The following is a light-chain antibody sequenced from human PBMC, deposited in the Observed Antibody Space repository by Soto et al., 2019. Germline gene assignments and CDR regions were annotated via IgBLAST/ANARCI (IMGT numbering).Light chain of an antibody. CDR2: GAS. V-gene: IGKV3-20*01. CDR1: QRVSGSN. CDR3: HYYGRSPLP. J-gene: IGKJ4*01. Sequence: EIVLTQSPATLSLSPGERVNISCRASQRVSGSNVGWYQQKPGQAPSLLIYGASKRTTGVPDRFSGSGSSTDFTLTISRLEPEDFAVYYCHYYGRSPLPFGGGTKVDIK.